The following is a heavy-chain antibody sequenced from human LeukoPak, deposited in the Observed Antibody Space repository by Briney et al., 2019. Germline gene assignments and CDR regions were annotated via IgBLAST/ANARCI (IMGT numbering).Heavy chain of an antibody. V-gene: IGHV3-30-3*01. CDR3: ARERVLVQQQGYFQH. CDR1: GFTFSSYA. CDR2: ISYDGSNK. J-gene: IGHJ1*01. D-gene: IGHD6-13*01. Sequence: GSLRLSCAASGFTFSSYATHWVRQAPGKGLEWVAVISYDGSNKYYADSVKGRFTISRDNSKNTLYLQMNSLRAEDTAVYYCARERVLVQQQGYFQHWGQGTLVTVSS.